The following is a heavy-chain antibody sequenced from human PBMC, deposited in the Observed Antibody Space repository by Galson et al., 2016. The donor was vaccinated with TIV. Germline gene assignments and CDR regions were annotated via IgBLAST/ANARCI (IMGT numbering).Heavy chain of an antibody. CDR1: GYIFNNYY. CDR2: INPDSGVT. D-gene: IGHD3-3*01. CDR3: ARMVRRFLEWSDYWYFDF. Sequence: SVKVSCKASGYIFNNYYLHWVRQAPGQGLEWMGWINPDSGVTNYAQGFQGRVTMTGDTSISTAYMELSRLRSDDTAVYYCARMVRRFLEWSDYWYFDFWGRGTLVTVSS. V-gene: IGHV1-2*02. J-gene: IGHJ2*01.